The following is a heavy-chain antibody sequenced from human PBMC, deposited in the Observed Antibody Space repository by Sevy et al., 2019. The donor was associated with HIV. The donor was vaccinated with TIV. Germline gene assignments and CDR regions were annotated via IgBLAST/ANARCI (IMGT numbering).Heavy chain of an antibody. V-gene: IGHV3-23*01. D-gene: IGHD3-22*01. CDR2: ITGSGDKI. Sequence: GGSLRLSCVVSGFTFRSYTMTWVRQAPGKGLEWVSTITGSGDKIYYADSVKGRFTISRDNSRNTLYLQMSCLRAADTAVYYCAKGPDYYASSGTPLDYWGQGTLVTVSS. CDR3: AKGPDYYASSGTPLDY. J-gene: IGHJ4*02. CDR1: GFTFRSYT.